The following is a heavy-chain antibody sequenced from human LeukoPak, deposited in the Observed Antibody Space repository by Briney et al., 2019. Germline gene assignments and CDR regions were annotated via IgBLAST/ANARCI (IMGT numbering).Heavy chain of an antibody. CDR1: GYSISSGYY. D-gene: IGHD2-8*01. CDR2: IYHSGST. J-gene: IGHJ5*02. V-gene: IGHV4-38-2*02. Sequence: PSETLSLTCTVSGYSISSGYYWGWIRPPPGKGLEWIGSIYHSGSTNYNPSLKSRVTISVDTSKNQFSLKLSSVTAADTAVYYCARGDICTNGVCYIYWFDPWGQGTLVTVPS. CDR3: ARGDICTNGVCYIYWFDP.